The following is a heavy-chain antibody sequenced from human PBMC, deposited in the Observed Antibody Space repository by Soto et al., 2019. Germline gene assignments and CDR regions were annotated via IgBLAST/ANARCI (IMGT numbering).Heavy chain of an antibody. V-gene: IGHV4-39*01. D-gene: IGHD3-16*02. CDR3: ARGARDYVWGSYRLDWYFDL. Sequence: QLQLQESGPGLVKPSETLSLTCTVSGGSISSSSYYWGWIRQPPGKGLEWIGSIYYSGSTYYNPSLKSRVTISVDTSKNQFSLKLSSVTAADTAVYYCARGARDYVWGSYRLDWYFDLWGRGTLATVSS. CDR1: GGSISSSSYY. CDR2: IYYSGST. J-gene: IGHJ2*01.